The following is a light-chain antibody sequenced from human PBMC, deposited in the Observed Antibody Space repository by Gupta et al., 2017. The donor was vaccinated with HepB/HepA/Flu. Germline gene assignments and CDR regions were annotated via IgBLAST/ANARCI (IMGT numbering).Light chain of an antibody. CDR1: SSNIGSNG. Sequence: QSVLTQPPSASGTPGQRVTISCSGSSSNIGSNGVNWYQQLPGTAPKLLIYNNDQRPSGVPDRFSASKSDTSASPTISGRQAEDDAYYYCATWDTSRTGLFGGGTKLTVL. CDR3: ATWDTSRTGL. CDR2: NND. V-gene: IGLV1-44*01. J-gene: IGLJ2*01.